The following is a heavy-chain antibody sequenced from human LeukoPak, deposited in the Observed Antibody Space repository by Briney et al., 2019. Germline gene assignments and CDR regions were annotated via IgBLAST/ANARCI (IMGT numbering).Heavy chain of an antibody. V-gene: IGHV4-39*07. CDR2: IYYSGST. CDR1: GGSISSSSYY. D-gene: IGHD6-13*01. CDR3: ARGDEAAAGTLDY. J-gene: IGHJ4*02. Sequence: SETLSLTCTVSGGSISSSSYYWGWIRQPPGKGLEWIGSIYYSGSTNYNPSLKSRVTISVDTSKNQFSLKLSSVTAADTAVYYCARGDEAAAGTLDYWGQGTLVTVSS.